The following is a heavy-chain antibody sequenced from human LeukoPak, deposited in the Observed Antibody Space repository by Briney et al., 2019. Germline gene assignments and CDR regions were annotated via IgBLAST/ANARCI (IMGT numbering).Heavy chain of an antibody. Sequence: ASVKVSCKASGYTFTGYYMHWVRQAPGQGLEWMGWINPNSGGTNYAQKFQGRVTMTRDMSISTAYMELSRLRSDDTAVYYCARIGGSVAAAGPFRYWGQGTLVTVSS. CDR1: GYTFTGYY. V-gene: IGHV1-2*02. CDR3: ARIGGSVAAAGPFRY. CDR2: INPNSGGT. J-gene: IGHJ4*02. D-gene: IGHD6-13*01.